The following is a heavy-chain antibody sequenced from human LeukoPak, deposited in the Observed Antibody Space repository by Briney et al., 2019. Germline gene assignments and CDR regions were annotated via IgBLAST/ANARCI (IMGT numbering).Heavy chain of an antibody. V-gene: IGHV5-51*01. CDR1: GYSFTSYW. J-gene: IGHJ4*02. D-gene: IGHD4-11*01. CDR2: IYPGDSDT. Sequence: GESLKICCKGSGYSFTSYWIGWVRQMPGKGLEWMGIIYPGDSDTRYSASFQGQVTISADKSISTAYLQWSSLKASDTAMYYCARPAVTTSFYFDYWGQGTLVTVSS. CDR3: ARPAVTTSFYFDY.